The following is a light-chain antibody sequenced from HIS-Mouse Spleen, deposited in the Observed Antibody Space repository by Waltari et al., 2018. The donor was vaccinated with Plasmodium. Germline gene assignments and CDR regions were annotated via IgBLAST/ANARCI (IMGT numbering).Light chain of an antibody. CDR2: LNSDGSH. J-gene: IGLJ2*01. Sequence: QLVLTQSPSASASLGASVQLTCTLSSGHSSSALAWPQQQPEKGPRYLMKLNSDGSHSKGDGIPDRFSGSSSGAERYLTISSLQSEDEADYYCQTWGTGMGVFGGGTKLTVL. CDR1: SGHSSSA. CDR3: QTWGTGMGV. V-gene: IGLV4-69*01.